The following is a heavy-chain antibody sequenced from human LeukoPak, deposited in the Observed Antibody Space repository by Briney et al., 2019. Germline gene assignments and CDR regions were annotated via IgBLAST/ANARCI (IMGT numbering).Heavy chain of an antibody. D-gene: IGHD1-26*01. CDR1: GFSFSSYA. CDR2: IGAPGDDT. CDR3: AKDSGSYSDDY. J-gene: IGHJ4*02. Sequence: PGGSLRLSCGASGFSFSSYAMSWFRQAPGKGLEWVSSIGAPGDDTYYADSVEGRFTISRDNSMDRLYLQMSRLRDEDTAVYYCAKDSGSYSDDYWSQGTLVIVSS. V-gene: IGHV3-23*01.